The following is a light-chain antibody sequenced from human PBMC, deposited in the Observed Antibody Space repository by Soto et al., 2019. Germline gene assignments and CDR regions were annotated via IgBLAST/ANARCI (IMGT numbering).Light chain of an antibody. CDR3: SSYTGSSTYVV. V-gene: IGLV2-14*01. CDR2: DVS. J-gene: IGLJ2*01. CDR1: SSDVGGYNY. Sequence: SALTQPASVSGSPGQSITISCTGTSSDVGGYNYVSWYQQHPGKATKLMIYDVSNRPSGVSNRFSGSKSANTASLTISGLQAEDEADYYCSSYTGSSTYVVFGGGTQLTVL.